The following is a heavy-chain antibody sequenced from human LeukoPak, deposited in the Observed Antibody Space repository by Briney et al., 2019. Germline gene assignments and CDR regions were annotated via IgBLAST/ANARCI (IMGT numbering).Heavy chain of an antibody. CDR3: ARAGYTNYYYMDV. Sequence: GGSLRLSCAASGFTFSSYSMNWVRQAPGKGLEWVSYISSSSTIYYADSVKGRFTISRDNAKNSLYLQMNSLRAEDTAVYYCARAGYTNYYYMDVWGKGTTVTVSS. CDR2: ISSSSTI. CDR1: GFTFSSYS. D-gene: IGHD1-1*01. J-gene: IGHJ6*03. V-gene: IGHV3-48*04.